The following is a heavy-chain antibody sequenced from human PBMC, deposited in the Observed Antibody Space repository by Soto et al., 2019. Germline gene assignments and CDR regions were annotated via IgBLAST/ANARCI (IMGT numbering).Heavy chain of an antibody. D-gene: IGHD5-12*01. Sequence: QVQLVQSGAEVKKPGSSVRVSCKTSGGTFSTYAVSWVRQAPGQGLEWMGGLIPVYGTTNYAQKFQGRITDTAEESTSTVYMEVSSLGSDDTAVYYCARGMASGGWTYYFDYWGQGTLVTVSS. CDR3: ARGMASGGWTYYFDY. CDR2: LIPVYGTT. V-gene: IGHV1-69*01. J-gene: IGHJ4*02. CDR1: GGTFSTYA.